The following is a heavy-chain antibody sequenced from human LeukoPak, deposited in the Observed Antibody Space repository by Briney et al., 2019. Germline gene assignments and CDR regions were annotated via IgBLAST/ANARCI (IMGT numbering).Heavy chain of an antibody. V-gene: IGHV3-66*01. D-gene: IGHD1-14*01. CDR3: ARVAFNQHPSYFDY. J-gene: IGHJ4*02. Sequence: GGSLRLSCAASGFTVSSNYISWVRQAPGKGLEWVSVIYSGGSTYYADSVKGRFTISRDNSKNTLYLQMNSLRAEDTAVYYCARVAFNQHPSYFDYWGQGTLVTVSS. CDR2: IYSGGST. CDR1: GFTVSSNY.